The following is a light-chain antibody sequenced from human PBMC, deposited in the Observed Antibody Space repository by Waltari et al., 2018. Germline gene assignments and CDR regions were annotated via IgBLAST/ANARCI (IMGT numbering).Light chain of an antibody. CDR1: QSISSY. CDR2: AAS. CDR3: QQSYSTPST. V-gene: IGKV1-39*01. J-gene: IGKJ3*01. Sequence: DIQMTQPPSSLSASVGDRVTTTCRASQSISSYLNWYQQKPGKAPKLLIYAASSLQSGVPSRFSGSGSGTDFTLTISSLQPEDFATYYCQQSYSTPSTFGPGTKVDIK.